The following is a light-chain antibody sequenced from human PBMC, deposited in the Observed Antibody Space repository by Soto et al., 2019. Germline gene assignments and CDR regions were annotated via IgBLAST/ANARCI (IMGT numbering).Light chain of an antibody. CDR2: EVS. V-gene: IGLV2-14*01. J-gene: IGLJ1*01. Sequence: QSALTQPASVSGSPGQSITISCTGTTSDVGGYKYVSWYRQHPGKAPKLMIYEVSHRPSGVSNRFSGSKSGSTASLTISGLRDEDEADYYCSSYSTSFFYVFGTGTKLTVL. CDR3: SSYSTSFFYV. CDR1: TSDVGGYKY.